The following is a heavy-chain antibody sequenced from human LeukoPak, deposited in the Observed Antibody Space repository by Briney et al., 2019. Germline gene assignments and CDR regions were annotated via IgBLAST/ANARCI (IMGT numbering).Heavy chain of an antibody. CDR1: GYTFTDSY. J-gene: IGHJ4*02. Sequence: ASVKVSCKASGYTFTDSYMHWVRPTPGQGLEWMGWINPNSGGTNYAQKFQGRVSMTRDTSISTAYMELSRLRSDDTAVYYCARDLGYTSSCWGQGTLVTVSS. D-gene: IGHD6-13*01. V-gene: IGHV1-2*02. CDR2: INPNSGGT. CDR3: ARDLGYTSSC.